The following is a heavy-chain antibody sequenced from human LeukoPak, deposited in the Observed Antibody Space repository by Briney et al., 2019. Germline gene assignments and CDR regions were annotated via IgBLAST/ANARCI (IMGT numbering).Heavy chain of an antibody. V-gene: IGHV1-2*02. CDR3: AREDQGDGPICGDFEF. J-gene: IGHJ4*02. Sequence: GASVKVSCKASGYTFTGYYMHWVRQAPGQGLEWMGWINPNSGGTSYAQKFQGRVTMTRDTSISTAYMELSRLRSDDTAVYYCAREDQGDGPICGDFEFWGQETLVTVSS. CDR1: GYTFTGYY. D-gene: IGHD3-16*01. CDR2: INPNSGGT.